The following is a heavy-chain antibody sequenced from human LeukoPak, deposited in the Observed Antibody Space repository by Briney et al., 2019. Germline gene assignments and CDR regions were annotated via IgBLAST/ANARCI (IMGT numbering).Heavy chain of an antibody. J-gene: IGHJ5*02. Sequence: SETLSLTCTVSGDPVSRGSYYWSWMRPPPGKELESIGYVYHTGSTNYNPSLKSRVTISVDTSKNEFSLKMTPVTAADTAVYYCARGFASGWYSRYDPWGQGTLVTVSS. CDR3: ARGFASGWYSRYDP. CDR2: VYHTGST. CDR1: GDPVSRGSYY. D-gene: IGHD6-19*01. V-gene: IGHV4-61*01.